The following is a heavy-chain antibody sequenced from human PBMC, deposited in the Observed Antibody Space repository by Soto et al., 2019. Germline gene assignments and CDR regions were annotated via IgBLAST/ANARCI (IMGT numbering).Heavy chain of an antibody. Sequence: QVQLVESGGGVVQPGSSLRLSCAASGFTFSSFGMHWVRQAPGKGLEWVAVISYDGSNKYYADSVKGRFTISRDNSKNTLYLQMNSLRAEDTAVYYCAIDRGVTAFDYWGQGTLVTVSS. J-gene: IGHJ4*02. CDR3: AIDRGVTAFDY. CDR1: GFTFSSFG. D-gene: IGHD2-21*02. CDR2: ISYDGSNK. V-gene: IGHV3-30*03.